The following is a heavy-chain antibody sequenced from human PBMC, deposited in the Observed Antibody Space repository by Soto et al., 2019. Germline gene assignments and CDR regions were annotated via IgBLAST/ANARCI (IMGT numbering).Heavy chain of an antibody. Sequence: QVQLVQSGAAVKKTGASVKVSCKASGYTFTSYGISWVRQAPGQSLEWMGWISAYNGNTNYAQKLQGRVTITTGTSTSTAYMELRSLRSDDTAVYDCAREGVTESAYEGMDFWGQGTTVTVSS. CDR1: GYTFTSYG. CDR2: ISAYNGNT. V-gene: IGHV1-18*01. D-gene: IGHD2-21*02. J-gene: IGHJ6*02. CDR3: AREGVTESAYEGMDF.